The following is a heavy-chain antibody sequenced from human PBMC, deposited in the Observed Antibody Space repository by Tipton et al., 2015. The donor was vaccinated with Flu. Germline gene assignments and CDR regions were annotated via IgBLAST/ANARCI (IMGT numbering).Heavy chain of an antibody. Sequence: QVQLVQSGAEVKKPGSSVKVSCKASGGTFSTYVFNWVRQAPGQGLEWMGGIIPLFGTTNYAQKFQGRLTITADESTSTAYMELSSLRSEDTAVFYCARGSGATGEFDIWGQGTMVTVSS. D-gene: IGHD1-26*01. CDR1: GGTFSTYV. CDR2: IIPLFGTT. V-gene: IGHV1-69*01. J-gene: IGHJ3*02. CDR3: ARGSGATGEFDI.